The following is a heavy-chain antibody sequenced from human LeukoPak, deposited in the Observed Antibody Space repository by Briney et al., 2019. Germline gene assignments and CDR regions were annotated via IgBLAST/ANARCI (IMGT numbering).Heavy chain of an antibody. V-gene: IGHV1-69*05. D-gene: IGHD6-6*01. CDR2: IIPIFGTA. CDR1: GGTFSSYA. J-gene: IGHJ6*03. Sequence: ASVKVSCKASGGTFSSYAISWVRQAPGQGLEWMGGIIPIFGTANYAQKFQGRVTITTDESTSTAYMELSSLRSEDTAVYYCATLIQSSSSNYYYYYMDVWGEGTTVTVSS. CDR3: ATLIQSSSSNYYYYYMDV.